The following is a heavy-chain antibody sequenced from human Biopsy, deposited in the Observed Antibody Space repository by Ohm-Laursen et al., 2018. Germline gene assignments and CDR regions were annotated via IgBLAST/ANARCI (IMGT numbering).Heavy chain of an antibody. CDR2: VSTYNGNT. CDR1: GYIFTSFG. CDR3: ARVRERGLLDY. D-gene: IGHD4-11*01. V-gene: IGHV1-18*01. Sequence: ASVKVSCKGSGYIFTSFGVSWVRQAPGHGLEWMGWVSTYNGNTEYEQKFQGRVTMTTDTSANTAYMELRSLRSDDTAVYFCARVRERGLLDYWGQGILVTVSS. J-gene: IGHJ4*02.